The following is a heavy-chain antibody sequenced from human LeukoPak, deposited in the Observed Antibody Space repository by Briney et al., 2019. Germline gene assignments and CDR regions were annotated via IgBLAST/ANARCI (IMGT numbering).Heavy chain of an antibody. D-gene: IGHD5/OR15-5a*01. CDR1: GFTFSDYY. Sequence: PGGSLRLSCAASGFTFSDYYMSWIRQAPGKGLEWISYIGSSGYDINNADSVKGRFTISRDNAKNSLYLQMYSLRPEDTAVYDCARGASDLPLDYWGQGTLVIVSS. CDR3: ARGASDLPLDY. V-gene: IGHV3-11*04. J-gene: IGHJ4*02. CDR2: IGSSGYDI.